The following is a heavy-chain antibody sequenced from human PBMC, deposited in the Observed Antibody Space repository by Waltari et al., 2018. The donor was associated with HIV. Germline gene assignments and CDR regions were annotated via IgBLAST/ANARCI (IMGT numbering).Heavy chain of an antibody. D-gene: IGHD2-8*02. CDR2: INPSDGST. CDR3: ARDGNCTGGTCYFKGIDP. CDR1: GYTFTSYF. V-gene: IGHV1-46*01. Sequence: QVQLVQSGAEVKKPGASVKVSCKASGYTFTSYFMYWGRQAPGQGLEWMGVINPSDGSTSYAQKFQDRVTMTRDTSTSTVYMEMSSLTSEDTAVYFCARDGNCTGGTCYFKGIDPWGQGTLVTVSS. J-gene: IGHJ5*02.